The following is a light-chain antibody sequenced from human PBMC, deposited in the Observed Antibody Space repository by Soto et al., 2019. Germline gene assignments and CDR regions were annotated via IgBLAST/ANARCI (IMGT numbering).Light chain of an antibody. Sequence: DIQMTQSPSTLSASVGDRVTITCRASQSISSWLTWYQQKAGQAPKLLIYKASIVESGVPSRFSGSGSGTEFTLTISSLQPDDSATYYCQQDSYFATFGQGTRVEVK. CDR2: KAS. V-gene: IGKV1-5*03. CDR3: QQDSYFAT. CDR1: QSISSW. J-gene: IGKJ1*01.